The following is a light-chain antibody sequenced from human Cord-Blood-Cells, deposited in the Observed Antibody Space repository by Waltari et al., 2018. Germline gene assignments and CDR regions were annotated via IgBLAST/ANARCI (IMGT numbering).Light chain of an antibody. CDR3: QQSYSTPLT. V-gene: IGKV1-39*01. CDR1: QSISSD. CDR2: AAS. Sequence: DIQLSQFPSSLYASVGASVTITCRARQSISSDFNWYQQKPRKAPKLLIYAASSLQSGVPSRFSGSGSGTDFTLTISSLQPEDFATYYCQQSYSTPLTFGPGTKVDIK. J-gene: IGKJ3*01.